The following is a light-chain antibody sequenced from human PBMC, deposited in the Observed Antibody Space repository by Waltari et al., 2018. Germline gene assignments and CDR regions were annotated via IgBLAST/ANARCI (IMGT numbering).Light chain of an antibody. CDR3: QRRSNWPPRT. V-gene: IGKV3-11*01. Sequence: DIVFTQSPATLSLSPGRRATLPCMARQSVVSYLAWYQRKPGQPPRPLISDASNSATGIPASFSGSESGTDFTLTSSSLEPEYSAVYYCQRRSNWPPRTFGQGTRLEIK. CDR2: DAS. J-gene: IGKJ5*01. CDR1: QSVVSY.